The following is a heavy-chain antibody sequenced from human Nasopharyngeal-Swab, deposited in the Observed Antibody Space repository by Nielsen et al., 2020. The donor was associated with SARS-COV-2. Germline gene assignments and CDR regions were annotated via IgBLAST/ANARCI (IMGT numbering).Heavy chain of an antibody. CDR1: GFTFSDYW. CDR3: TRAGSYRFDY. D-gene: IGHD1-26*01. V-gene: IGHV3-74*01. J-gene: IGHJ4*02. CDR2: INPAGSTT. Sequence: GASLKISCAPSGFTFSDYWMHWVRQAPGKGLVWVSRINPAGSTTDYEDSVRGRFTISRDNAKNTLYLQMNSLTVEDSAVYFCTRAGSYRFDYWGQGTLVTVSS.